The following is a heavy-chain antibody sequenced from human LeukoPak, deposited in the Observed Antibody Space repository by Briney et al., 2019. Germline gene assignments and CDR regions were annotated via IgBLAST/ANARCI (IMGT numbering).Heavy chain of an antibody. D-gene: IGHD2-2*01. CDR3: ARRADIVVVPDAFDI. J-gene: IGHJ3*02. CDR1: GFTFSSNY. V-gene: IGHV3-66*04. Sequence: GGSLRLSCAASGFTFSSNYMSWVRQAPGKGLEWVSVIYSGGSTYYSDSVKGRFTISRDNSKNTLYLQMNSLRAEDTAVYYCARRADIVVVPDAFDIWGQGTMVTVSS. CDR2: IYSGGST.